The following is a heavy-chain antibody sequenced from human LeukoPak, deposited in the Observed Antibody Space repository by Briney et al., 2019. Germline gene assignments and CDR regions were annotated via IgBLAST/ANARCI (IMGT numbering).Heavy chain of an antibody. CDR2: IWNDGSNK. V-gene: IGHV3-33*01. CDR3: ARLRYSSGYYSDY. Sequence: PGGSLRLSCTASGFTFSSYGMHWVRQAPGKGLEWVAVIWNDGSNKYYADSVKGRFTISRDNSKNTLYLQMDSLRAEDTAMFYCARLRYSSGYYSDYWGQGTLVTVSS. CDR1: GFTFSSYG. J-gene: IGHJ4*02. D-gene: IGHD3-22*01.